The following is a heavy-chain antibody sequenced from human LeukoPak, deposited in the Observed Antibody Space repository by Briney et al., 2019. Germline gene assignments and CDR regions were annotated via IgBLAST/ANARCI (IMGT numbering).Heavy chain of an antibody. CDR1: GGSISSYY. V-gene: IGHV4-59*01. CDR3: ARVYYDFWSGHRTNYYMDV. J-gene: IGHJ6*03. CDR2: IYYSGST. D-gene: IGHD3-3*01. Sequence: SETLSLTCTVSGGSISSYYWSWIRQPPGKGLEWIGYIYYSGSTNYNPSLKSRVTISVDTSKNQFSPKLISVTAADTAVYYCARVYYDFWSGHRTNYYMDVWGKGTTVTVSS.